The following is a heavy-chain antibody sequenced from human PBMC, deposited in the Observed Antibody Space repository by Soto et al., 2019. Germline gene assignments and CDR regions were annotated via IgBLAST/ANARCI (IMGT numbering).Heavy chain of an antibody. Sequence: PGESLKISCKGSGYSFTSYWIGWVRQMPGKGLEWMGIIYPGDSDTRYSPSFQGQVTISADKSISTAYLQWSSLKASDTAMYYCASLITFGGVIGDNDAFDIWGRGTMVTVSS. J-gene: IGHJ3*02. CDR1: GYSFTSYW. V-gene: IGHV5-51*01. CDR2: IYPGDSDT. CDR3: ASLITFGGVIGDNDAFDI. D-gene: IGHD3-16*02.